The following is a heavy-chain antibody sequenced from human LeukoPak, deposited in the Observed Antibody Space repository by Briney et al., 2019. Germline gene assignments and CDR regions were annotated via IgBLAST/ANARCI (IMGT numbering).Heavy chain of an antibody. J-gene: IGHJ4*02. V-gene: IGHV1-8*03. D-gene: IGHD5-18*01. CDR3: ARGLRDHSYGTGGDY. CDR2: MNPNSGNT. Sequence: GASVKVSCKASGYTFTGYYMHWVRQATGQGLEWMGWMNPNSGNTGYAQKFQGRVTITRNTSISTAYMELSSLRSEDTAVYYCARGLRDHSYGTGGDYWGQGTLVTVSS. CDR1: GYTFTGYY.